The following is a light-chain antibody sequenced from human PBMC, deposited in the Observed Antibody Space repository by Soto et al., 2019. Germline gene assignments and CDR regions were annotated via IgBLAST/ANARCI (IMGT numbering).Light chain of an antibody. CDR2: DAS. V-gene: IGKV3D-15*01. CDR3: QQYGSSPWT. J-gene: IGKJ1*01. CDR1: QSVSSY. Sequence: DIVMTQSPDSLAVSLGERATLSCRASQSVSSYLAWYQQKPGQAPRLLIYDASNRATGIPARFSGSGSGTEFTLTISSLQSEDFAVYYCQQYGSSPWTFGQGTKVDIK.